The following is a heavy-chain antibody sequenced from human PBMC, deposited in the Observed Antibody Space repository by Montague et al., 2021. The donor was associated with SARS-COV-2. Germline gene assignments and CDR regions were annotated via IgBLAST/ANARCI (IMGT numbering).Heavy chain of an antibody. J-gene: IGHJ3*02. CDR3: ARHRANAGSFDI. D-gene: IGHD1-1*01. Sequence: SETLSLTCTVSGGSITVSRYDWGWIRQPPGKGLEWIGSVHYTGTTSYNESLKGRLTISVGTSENQFSLRMTSVTASDTAVYYYARHRANAGSFDIWGHGTLVTVSS. CDR1: GGSITVSRYD. V-gene: IGHV4-39*01. CDR2: VHYTGTT.